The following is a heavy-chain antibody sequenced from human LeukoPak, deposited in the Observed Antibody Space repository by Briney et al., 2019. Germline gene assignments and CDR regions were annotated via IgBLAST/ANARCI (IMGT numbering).Heavy chain of an antibody. CDR2: ISGSGTFT. D-gene: IGHD4-17*01. Sequence: PGGSLRLSCTASGFTFLSYVMSWVRQAGGKGLEWVSGISGSGTFTKSADSVKGRFTNSRDNSKNTLYLQMNSLRAEDRALSYRAKGQRHGDYLFFFDHWGQGTLVTVSS. CDR3: AKGQRHGDYLFFFDH. J-gene: IGHJ4*02. CDR1: GFTFLSYV. V-gene: IGHV3-23*01.